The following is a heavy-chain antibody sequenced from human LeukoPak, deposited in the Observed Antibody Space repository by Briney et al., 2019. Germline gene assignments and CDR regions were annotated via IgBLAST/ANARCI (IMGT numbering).Heavy chain of an antibody. Sequence: PGGSLRLSCAASGFTFSSYGMHWVRQAPGKGLEWVAVISYDGSNKYYADSVKGRFTISRDNSKNTLYLQMNSLRAEDTAVYYCAEGTTGTTGLNYFGMDVWGQGTTVTVS. V-gene: IGHV3-30*18. CDR3: AEGTTGTTGLNYFGMDV. CDR1: GFTFSSYG. CDR2: ISYDGSNK. J-gene: IGHJ6*02. D-gene: IGHD1-1*01.